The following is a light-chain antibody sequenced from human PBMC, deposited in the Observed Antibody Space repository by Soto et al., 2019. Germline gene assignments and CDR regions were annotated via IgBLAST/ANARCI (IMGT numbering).Light chain of an antibody. V-gene: IGLV2-14*03. CDR1: SSDIGAYNY. Sequence: QSVLTQPASVSGSPGQSITISCTGTSSDIGAYNYVSWYQQHPGRAPKLIIYDVTHRPAGISSRFSASKSGNTASLTISVLQAEDEADYYCCSYTSSSTLYVFGTGTKV. J-gene: IGLJ1*01. CDR2: DVT. CDR3: CSYTSSSTLYV.